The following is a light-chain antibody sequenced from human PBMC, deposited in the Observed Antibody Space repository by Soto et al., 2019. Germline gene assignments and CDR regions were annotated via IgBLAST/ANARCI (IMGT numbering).Light chain of an antibody. Sequence: QSALTQPASVSGSPGQSITISCTGTSSDVGGYKYVSWYQQHPGKAPKLIIFEVSNRPSGVSNRFSGSKSGNTASLIISGLQAEDEAEYYSSSYTSSRTYVFGTGTKLTVL. J-gene: IGLJ1*01. CDR3: SSYTSSRTYV. CDR1: SSDVGGYKY. V-gene: IGLV2-14*01. CDR2: EVS.